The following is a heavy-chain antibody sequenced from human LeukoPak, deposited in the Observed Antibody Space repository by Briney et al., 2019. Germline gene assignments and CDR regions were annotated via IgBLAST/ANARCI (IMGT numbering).Heavy chain of an antibody. V-gene: IGHV1-69*05. D-gene: IGHD1-14*01. CDR2: IIPIFGTA. CDR3: ARDLTKYWYFDL. Sequence: SVKVSCKASGGTFSSYAISWVRQAPGQGLEWMGRIIPIFGTANYAQKFQGRVTITTDESKSTAYMELSSLRSEDTAVYYCARDLTKYWYFDLWGRGTLVTVSS. J-gene: IGHJ2*01. CDR1: GGTFSSYA.